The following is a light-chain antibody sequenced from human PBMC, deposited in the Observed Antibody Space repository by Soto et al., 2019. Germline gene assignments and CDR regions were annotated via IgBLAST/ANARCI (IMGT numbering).Light chain of an antibody. V-gene: IGKV1-5*01. J-gene: IGKJ1*01. CDR3: PQYYAYGGT. Sequence: DIQMTQSPSTLSASVGDRVTITCRASERITTWLAWYQQKPGKAPKLLIFDAFALESGVPSRFSGSGSGTEFTLTISSLQPDDFATYYCPQYYAYGGTVGQGTKVEIK. CDR2: DAF. CDR1: ERITTW.